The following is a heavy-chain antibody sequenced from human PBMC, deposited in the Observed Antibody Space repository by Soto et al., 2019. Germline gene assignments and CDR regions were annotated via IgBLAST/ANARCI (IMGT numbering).Heavy chain of an antibody. Sequence: GGSLRHSCAASGVTFSSYSMNWVRQAPGKGLEWVSSISSSSSYIYYADSVKGRFTISRDNAKNSLYLQMNSLRAEDTAVYYCARDFQWELLGYYYYYGMDVWGQGTTVTVSS. CDR3: ARDFQWELLGYYYYYGMDV. J-gene: IGHJ6*02. CDR2: ISSSSSYI. V-gene: IGHV3-21*01. CDR1: GVTFSSYS. D-gene: IGHD1-26*01.